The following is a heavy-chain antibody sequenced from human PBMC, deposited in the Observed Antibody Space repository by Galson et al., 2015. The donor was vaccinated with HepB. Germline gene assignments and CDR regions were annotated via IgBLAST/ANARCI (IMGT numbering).Heavy chain of an antibody. CDR3: AREPMLPMGFDY. CDR1: GGSINSEY. D-gene: IGHD3-10*02. CDR2: IFMSGSS. Sequence: ETLSLTCTVYGGSINSEYWSWIRQAARKGPEYIGRIFMSGSSNYNPSLKSRATMSIDTSRSQISLKMKSVTAADKAMYYCAREPMLPMGFDYWGQGILVTVSS. J-gene: IGHJ4*02. V-gene: IGHV4-4*07.